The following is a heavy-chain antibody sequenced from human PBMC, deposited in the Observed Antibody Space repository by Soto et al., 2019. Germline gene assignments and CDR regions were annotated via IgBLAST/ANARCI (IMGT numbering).Heavy chain of an antibody. CDR1: GFTFSSYA. CDR2: ISGSGGST. D-gene: IGHD3-16*02. Sequence: EVQLLESGGGLVQPGGSLRLSCAASGFTFSSYAMSWVRQAPGKGLEWVSAISGSGGSTYYADSVKGRFTISRDNSKNTLYLQMNSLRAEDTAVYYCAKDPQPLLSGGVVYFDYWGQGTLVTVSS. CDR3: AKDPQPLLSGGVVYFDY. J-gene: IGHJ4*02. V-gene: IGHV3-23*01.